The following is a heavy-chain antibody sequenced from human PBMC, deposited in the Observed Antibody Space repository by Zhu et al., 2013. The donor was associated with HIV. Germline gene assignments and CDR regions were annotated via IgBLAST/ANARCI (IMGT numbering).Heavy chain of an antibody. CDR3: ARLYYHDSSGFYDSDVFDI. J-gene: IGHJ3*02. V-gene: IGHV1-69*06. CDR1: GGTFVNYV. Sequence: QVQLVQSGAEVKRPGSSVRVSCEASGGTFVNYVISWVRQAPGQGLEWMGGIIVILNTTNYAQKLQGRVTITADKSTSTAYMELSSLRSEDTAVYYCARLYYHDSSGFYDSDVFDIWGQGTNGHVSS. CDR2: IIVILNTT. D-gene: IGHD3-22*01.